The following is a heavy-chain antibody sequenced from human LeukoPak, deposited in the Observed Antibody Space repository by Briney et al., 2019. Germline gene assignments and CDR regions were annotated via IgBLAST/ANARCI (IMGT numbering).Heavy chain of an antibody. CDR2: ISSSSSYI. CDR1: GFTFSSYS. CDR3: ASRVGAKGAFDI. Sequence: GGSLRLSCAASGFTFSSYSMNWVRQAPGKGLEWVSSISSSSSYIYYADSVKGRFTISRDNAKNSLYLQMNSLRAEDTAVYYCASRVGAKGAFDIWGQGTMVTVSS. J-gene: IGHJ3*02. V-gene: IGHV3-21*01. D-gene: IGHD1-26*01.